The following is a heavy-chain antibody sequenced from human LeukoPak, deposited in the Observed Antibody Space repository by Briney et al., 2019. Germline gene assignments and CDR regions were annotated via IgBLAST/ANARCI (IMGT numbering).Heavy chain of an antibody. V-gene: IGHV3-48*01. J-gene: IGHJ6*03. CDR3: ARDLWHIARYGHYMDV. CDR2: ITSSSSTI. Sequence: GGSLRLSCAASKFTFSKYSMNWVRQAPGKGLEWLSYITSSSSTIYYADSVKGRFTISRDNAKNSLYLQMSSLRAEDTAVYYCARDLWHIARYGHYMDVWGKGTTVTISS. CDR1: KFTFSKYS. D-gene: IGHD2-21*01.